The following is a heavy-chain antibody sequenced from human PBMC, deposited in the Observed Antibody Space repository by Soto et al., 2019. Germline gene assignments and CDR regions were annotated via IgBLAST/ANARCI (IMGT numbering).Heavy chain of an antibody. CDR2: ISSTSSVI. D-gene: IGHD7-27*01. J-gene: IGHJ6*03. CDR3: ARDRRCGSNWYFYIDV. CDR1: GFILSDCA. V-gene: IGHV3-48*01. Sequence: EVQLVESEEGLVQTGGSLKLSCATSGFILSDCAMNWVRQAPVKGLEWVSYISSTSSVIYYADSVKGRFTVYIDNARNSLYLQSHSVRAEDTAVYYCARDRRCGSNWYFYIDVWRKGTTVTVSS.